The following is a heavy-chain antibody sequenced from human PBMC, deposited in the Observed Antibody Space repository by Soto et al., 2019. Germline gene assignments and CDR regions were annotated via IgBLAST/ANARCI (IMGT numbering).Heavy chain of an antibody. D-gene: IGHD4-17*01. CDR1: GFTFSSYG. CDR3: AGTTVTTYIPFDP. Sequence: QVQLVESGGGVVQPGRSLRLSCAASGFTFSSYGMHWVRQAPGKGLEWVAVIWYDGSNKYYADSVKDRFTISRDNSKNTLYLQMNSLRAEDTAVYYCAGTTVTTYIPFDPWCQGTLVTVSS. V-gene: IGHV3-33*01. J-gene: IGHJ5*02. CDR2: IWYDGSNK.